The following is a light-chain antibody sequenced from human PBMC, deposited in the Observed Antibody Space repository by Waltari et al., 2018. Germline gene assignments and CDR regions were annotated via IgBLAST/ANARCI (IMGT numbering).Light chain of an antibody. J-gene: IGKJ1*01. CDR3: QQYYSSPRT. CDR1: QSVLYNSNNKNY. Sequence: DIVMTQSPDSLAVSLGERATINCKSSQSVLYNSNNKNYLTWYQQKPGQPPKLLIYWASTRQSGFPDRFSGGGSGTDFTLTISSLQAEDVAVYYCQQYYSSPRTFGQGTKVEIK. V-gene: IGKV4-1*01. CDR2: WAS.